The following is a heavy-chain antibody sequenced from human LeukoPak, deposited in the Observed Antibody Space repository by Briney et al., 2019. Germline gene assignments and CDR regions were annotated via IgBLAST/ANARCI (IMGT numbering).Heavy chain of an antibody. CDR1: GGSISSYY. D-gene: IGHD6-6*01. V-gene: IGHV4-59*08. Sequence: PSETLSLTCTVSGGSISSYYWSWIRQPPGKGLEWIGYISYSGSTNYNPSLKSRVTISVDTSNIQFSLRLSSVTAADTAVYYCARHRGSSSNYYYFDYWGQGTLVTASS. J-gene: IGHJ4*02. CDR3: ARHRGSSSNYYYFDY. CDR2: ISYSGST.